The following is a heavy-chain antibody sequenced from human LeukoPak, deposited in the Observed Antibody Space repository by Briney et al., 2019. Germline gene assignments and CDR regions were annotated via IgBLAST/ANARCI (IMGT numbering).Heavy chain of an antibody. V-gene: IGHV3-21*01. CDR3: AREGEFYYDSSGSFDY. Sequence: GGSLRLCCAASGITFRSYSMNWGRHAPGLGLEWVSSLSSSSSYIYYADSVRGRFTISRDNAKNSLYLQMNSLRAEDTAVYYCAREGEFYYDSSGSFDYWGQGTLVTVSS. J-gene: IGHJ4*02. CDR2: LSSSSSYI. D-gene: IGHD3-22*01. CDR1: GITFRSYS.